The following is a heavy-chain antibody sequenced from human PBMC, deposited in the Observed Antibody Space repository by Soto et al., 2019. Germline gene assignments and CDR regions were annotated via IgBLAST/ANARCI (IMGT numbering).Heavy chain of an antibody. J-gene: IGHJ4*02. D-gene: IGHD3-22*01. CDR2: IWYDGSNK. Sequence: GGSLRLSCAASGFIFSSYGMHCVRQAPGKGLEWVAVIWYDGSNKYYADSVKGRFTISRDNSKNTLYLQMNSLRAEDTAVYYCARDGGYFDYWGQGTLVTVSS. CDR1: GFIFSSYG. CDR3: ARDGGYFDY. V-gene: IGHV3-33*01.